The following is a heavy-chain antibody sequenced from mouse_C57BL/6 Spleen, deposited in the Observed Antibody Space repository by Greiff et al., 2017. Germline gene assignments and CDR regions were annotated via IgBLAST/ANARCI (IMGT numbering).Heavy chain of an antibody. CDR1: GYTFTSYG. CDR2: IYPRSGNT. J-gene: IGHJ2*01. V-gene: IGHV1-81*01. Sequence: QVQLKQSGAELARPGASVKLSCKASGYTFTSYGISWVKQRTGQGLEWIGEIYPRSGNTYYNEKFKGKATLTADKSSSTAYMELRSLTSEDSAVYFCAREGNDYIYYFDYWGQGTTLTVSS. CDR3: AREGNDYIYYFDY. D-gene: IGHD2-4*01.